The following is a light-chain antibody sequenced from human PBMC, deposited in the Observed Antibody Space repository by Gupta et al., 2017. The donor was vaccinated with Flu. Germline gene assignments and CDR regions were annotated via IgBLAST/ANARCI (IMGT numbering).Light chain of an antibody. V-gene: IGLV1-36*01. Sequence: QSVLTQPPSVSEAPRQTVTISCSGSSSNIGNNAVNWYQQFPGKAPKLLIYYDDLLPSGVSDRFSGAKAGTSASLAISGLQSEDEADDYCATWDDSLNVYVFGTGTKVTV. CDR2: YDD. J-gene: IGLJ1*01. CDR1: SSNIGNNA. CDR3: ATWDDSLNVYV.